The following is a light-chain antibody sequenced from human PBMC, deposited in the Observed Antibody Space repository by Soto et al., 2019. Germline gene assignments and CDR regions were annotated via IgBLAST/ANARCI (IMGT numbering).Light chain of an antibody. CDR1: SSDVGGYNY. CDR3: SSYTSSRLVV. Sequence: QSALTQPASVSGSPGQSITISCTGTSSDVGGYNYVSWYQQHPGKAPKLMIYEVSNRPSGVSNRFSGSKSGNTASLTISGLQVEDEADYYCSSYTSSRLVVFGGGTKVTVL. V-gene: IGLV2-14*01. CDR2: EVS. J-gene: IGLJ2*01.